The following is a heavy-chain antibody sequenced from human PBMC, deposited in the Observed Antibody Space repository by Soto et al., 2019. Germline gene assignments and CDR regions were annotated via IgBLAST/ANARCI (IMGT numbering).Heavy chain of an antibody. Sequence: EVQLVESGGGLVQPGRSLRLSCAASGFTFDDYAMHWVRQAPGKGLEWVSGISWNSGSIGYADSVKGRFTISRDNAKNSLYLQMNSLRAEDTALYYCAKDRSRGYYYGSGSPRTNYYYYMDVWGKGTTVTVSS. J-gene: IGHJ6*03. CDR3: AKDRSRGYYYGSGSPRTNYYYYMDV. D-gene: IGHD3-10*01. CDR2: ISWNSGSI. V-gene: IGHV3-9*01. CDR1: GFTFDDYA.